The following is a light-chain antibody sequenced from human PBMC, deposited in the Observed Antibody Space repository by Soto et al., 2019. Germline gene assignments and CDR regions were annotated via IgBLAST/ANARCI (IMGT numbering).Light chain of an antibody. CDR1: LPISNY. CDR3: QKYNSPPLT. J-gene: IGKJ4*01. CDR2: AAS. Sequence: DIQMTQSPSSLSASVGDRVTITCRASLPISNYLAWYQQKPGKIPNLLIYAASTLQAGVPSRFSGSGSGTDFTLTISSMQTAAVPPYSCQKYNSPPLTFGGGTKVDIK. V-gene: IGKV1-27*01.